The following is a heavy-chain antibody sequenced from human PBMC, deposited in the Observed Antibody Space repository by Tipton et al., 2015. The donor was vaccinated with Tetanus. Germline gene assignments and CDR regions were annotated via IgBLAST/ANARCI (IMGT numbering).Heavy chain of an antibody. CDR1: GFTFSSYG. J-gene: IGHJ4*02. CDR2: TWSHGGNI. CDR3: ARDGDTSGHYGIFDS. D-gene: IGHD3-22*01. V-gene: IGHV3-33*01. Sequence: SLRLSCAASGFTFSSYGMHWVRQTPGKGLEWVAVTWSHGGNIYYADSVKGRCAVSRDNSKNTVYLQMNSPSAEDTAVYYCARDGDTSGHYGIFDSWGQGTLLIVSS.